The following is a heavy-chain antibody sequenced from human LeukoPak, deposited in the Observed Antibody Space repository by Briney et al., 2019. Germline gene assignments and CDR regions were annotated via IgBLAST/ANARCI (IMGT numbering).Heavy chain of an antibody. J-gene: IGHJ3*02. V-gene: IGHV3-23*01. CDR2: ISGSGGST. Sequence: GGSLRLSCAASGFTFSSYAMSWVRQAPGKGLEWVSAISGSGGSTYYADSVKGRFTISRDNSKNTLYLQMNSLRAEDTAVYYCVKPLHIVAMMRDAFDIWGQGTMVTVSS. D-gene: IGHD5-12*01. CDR1: GFTFSSYA. CDR3: VKPLHIVAMMRDAFDI.